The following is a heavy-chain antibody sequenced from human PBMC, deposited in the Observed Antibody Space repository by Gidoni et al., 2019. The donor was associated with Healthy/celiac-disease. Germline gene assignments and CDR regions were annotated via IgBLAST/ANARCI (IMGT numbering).Heavy chain of an antibody. Sequence: EVQLVESGGGLVQPGGSLRLSCAASGFTFRSYAMHWVRQAPGKGLEYVSAISSNGGSTYYANSVKGRFTISRDNSKNTLYLQMGSLRAEDMAVYYCARADSGWTSTYFGAFDIWGQGTMVTVSS. CDR3: ARADSGWTSTYFGAFDI. V-gene: IGHV3-64*01. CDR1: GFTFRSYA. D-gene: IGHD6-19*01. J-gene: IGHJ3*02. CDR2: ISSNGGST.